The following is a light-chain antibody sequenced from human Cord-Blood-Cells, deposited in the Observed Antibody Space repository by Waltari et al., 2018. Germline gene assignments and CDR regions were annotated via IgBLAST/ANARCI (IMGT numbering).Light chain of an antibody. CDR2: KAS. Sequence: IQMTQSPSTLSASVGDRVTITCRASQSSSSWLAWYQQKPGKAPKLLIYKASSLESGVPSRFSGSGSGTEFTLTISSLQPDDFATYYCQQYNSYPYSFGQGTKLEIK. CDR3: QQYNSYPYS. CDR1: QSSSSW. J-gene: IGKJ2*03. V-gene: IGKV1-5*03.